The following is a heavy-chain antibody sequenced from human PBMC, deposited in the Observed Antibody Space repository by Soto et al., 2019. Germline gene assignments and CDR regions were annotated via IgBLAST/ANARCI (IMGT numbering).Heavy chain of an antibody. CDR2: IYYSGST. CDR3: ARGGYYDSSGYDAFDI. V-gene: IGHV4-59*01. CDR1: GGSISSYY. J-gene: IGHJ3*02. D-gene: IGHD3-22*01. Sequence: SETLSLTCTVSGGSISSYYWSWIRQPPGKGLEWIGYIYYSGSTNYNPSLKSRVTISVDTSKNQFSLKLSSVTAADTAVYYCARGGYYDSSGYDAFDIWGQGTMVTVSS.